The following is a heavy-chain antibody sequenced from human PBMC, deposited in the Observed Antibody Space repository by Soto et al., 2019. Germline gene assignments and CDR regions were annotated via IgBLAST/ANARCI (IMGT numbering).Heavy chain of an antibody. CDR1: GFTFSSYS. CDR3: VKDGSSGWPYFYDMDV. Sequence: GGSLRLSCAASGFTFSSYSMNWVRQAPGKGLEWVSSISSSSSYIYYADSVKGRFTISRDNAKNSLYLQMSSLRAEDTAVYYCVKDGSSGWPYFYDMDVWGQGTTVTVSS. J-gene: IGHJ6*02. D-gene: IGHD6-19*01. CDR2: ISSSSSYI. V-gene: IGHV3-21*01.